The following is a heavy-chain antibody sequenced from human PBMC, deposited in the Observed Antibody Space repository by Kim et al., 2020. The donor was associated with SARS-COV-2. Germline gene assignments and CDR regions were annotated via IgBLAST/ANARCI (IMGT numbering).Heavy chain of an antibody. V-gene: IGHV3-21*01. CDR3: GRDVYYGLGSASYYYYGMDV. CDR2: INSGSSFI. Sequence: GGSLRLSCAASGFTFSTYSMNWVRQAPGKGLEWVSSINSGSSFIYYADSLKGRFTISRDNAKNSMYLQMDRLRVEDTAVYYCGRDVYYGLGSASYYYYGMDVWGQGTTVTVSS. J-gene: IGHJ6*02. CDR1: GFTFSTYS. D-gene: IGHD3-10*01.